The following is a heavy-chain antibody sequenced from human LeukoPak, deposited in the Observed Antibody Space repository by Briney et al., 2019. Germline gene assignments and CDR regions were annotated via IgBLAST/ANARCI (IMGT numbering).Heavy chain of an antibody. Sequence: SETLSLTCTVYGGSISSYYWSWIRQPPGKGLEWIGYIYYSGSTNYNPSLKSRVTISVDTSKNQFSLKLSSVTAADTAVYYCARAPGGVPAAHFDYWGQGTLVTVSS. CDR3: ARAPGGVPAAHFDY. J-gene: IGHJ4*02. V-gene: IGHV4-59*01. CDR2: IYYSGST. D-gene: IGHD2-2*01. CDR1: GGSISSYY.